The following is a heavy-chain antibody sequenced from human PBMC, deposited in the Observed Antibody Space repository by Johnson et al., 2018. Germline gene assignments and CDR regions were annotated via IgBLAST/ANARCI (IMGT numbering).Heavy chain of an antibody. D-gene: IGHD3-22*01. J-gene: IGHJ4*02. V-gene: IGHV4-34*01. CDR3: ARSWRGGYYSDY. Sequence: QVQLQQWGAGLLKPSETLSLTCAVSGGSFTNYYWTWIRQSPEKGLEWIGEINHRGTTKSNPSLQSRVTISIDTSNNQFSLRLNSVTAADTAVYFCARSWRGGYYSDYWGQGTLVTVSS. CDR1: GGSFTNYY. CDR2: INHRGTT.